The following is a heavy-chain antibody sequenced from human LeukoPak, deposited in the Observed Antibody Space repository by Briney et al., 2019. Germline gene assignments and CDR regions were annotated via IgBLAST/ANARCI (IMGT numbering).Heavy chain of an antibody. CDR1: GFTFSDYY. CDR2: ISSSSSHT. V-gene: IGHV3-11*03. J-gene: IGHJ4*02. CDR3: ASGIPFGEGSFDY. Sequence: GGSLRLSCAASGFTFSDYYMSWIRQAPGKGLEWVSYISSSSSHTNYADSVKGRFTISRDNAKNSLYLQMNSLRAEDTAVYYCASGIPFGEGSFDYWGQGTLVTVSS. D-gene: IGHD3-10*01.